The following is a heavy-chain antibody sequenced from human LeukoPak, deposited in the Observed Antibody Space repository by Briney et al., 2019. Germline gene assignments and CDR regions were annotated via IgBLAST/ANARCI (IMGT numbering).Heavy chain of an antibody. CDR3: AGQYKGIVGVSD. V-gene: IGHV3-33*08. J-gene: IGHJ4*02. CDR1: GFTFSSYA. CDR2: IWYDGSNK. Sequence: GGSLRLSCAASGFTFSSYAMHWVRQAPGKGLEWVAVIWYDGSNKYYADSVKGRFTISRDNSKNTLYLQMNSLRAEDTAVYYCAGQYKGIVGVSDWGQGTLVTVSS. D-gene: IGHD1-26*01.